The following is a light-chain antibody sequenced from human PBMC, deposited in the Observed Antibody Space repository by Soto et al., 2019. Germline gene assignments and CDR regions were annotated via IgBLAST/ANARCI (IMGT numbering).Light chain of an antibody. CDR3: QSFDKYLSAVV. J-gene: IGLJ2*01. CDR2: GNI. V-gene: IGLV1-40*01. CDR1: SSNIGAGYD. Sequence: QSVLTQPPSVSGAPGQRVTISCTGSSSNIGAGYDVHWYQQLPGTAPKLLIYGNINRPSGVPDRFSGSKSGTSASLAISGLQAEDEADYYCQSFDKYLSAVVFGGGTKVTVL.